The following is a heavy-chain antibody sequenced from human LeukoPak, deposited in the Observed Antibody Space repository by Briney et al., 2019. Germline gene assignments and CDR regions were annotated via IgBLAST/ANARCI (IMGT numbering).Heavy chain of an antibody. V-gene: IGHV4-59*01. CDR2: IYYSGST. Sequence: PSETLSLTCTVSGGSISSYYWSWIRQPPGKGLEWIGYIYYSGSTNYNPSLKSRVTISVDTSKNQFSLKLSSVTAADTAVYYCARFIGYDSTQVDYWGQGTLVTVSS. D-gene: IGHD5-12*01. CDR3: ARFIGYDSTQVDY. J-gene: IGHJ4*02. CDR1: GGSISSYY.